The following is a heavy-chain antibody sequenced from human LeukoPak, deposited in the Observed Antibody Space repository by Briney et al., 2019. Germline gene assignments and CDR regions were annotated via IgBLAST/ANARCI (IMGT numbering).Heavy chain of an antibody. CDR3: ARDQYAGYDPYYFDY. Sequence: GGSLRLSCAASGFTFSSYSMNWVRQAPGKGLGWVSSISSSSSYIYYADSVKGRFTISRDNAKNSLYLQMNSLKTEDTAVYYCARDQYAGYDPYYFDYWGQGTLVTVSS. CDR2: ISSSSSYI. V-gene: IGHV3-21*03. J-gene: IGHJ4*02. D-gene: IGHD2-2*01. CDR1: GFTFSSYS.